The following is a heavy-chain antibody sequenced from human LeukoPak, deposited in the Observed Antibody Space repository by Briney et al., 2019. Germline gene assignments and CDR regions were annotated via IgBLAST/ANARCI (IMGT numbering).Heavy chain of an antibody. J-gene: IGHJ3*02. Sequence: GGSLRLSCAASGFTFDDYAMHWVRQAPGKCLEWVSGISWNSGSIGYADSVKGRFTISRDNAKNSLYLQMNSLRAEDTALYYCAKDLGDILTGYYYGFAFDIWGQGTMVTVSS. CDR3: AKDLGDILTGYYYGFAFDI. D-gene: IGHD3-9*01. V-gene: IGHV3-9*01. CDR1: GFTFDDYA. CDR2: ISWNSGSI.